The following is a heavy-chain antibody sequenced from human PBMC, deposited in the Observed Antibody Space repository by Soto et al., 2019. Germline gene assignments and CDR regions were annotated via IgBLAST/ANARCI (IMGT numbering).Heavy chain of an antibody. CDR1: GYTFTSYA. V-gene: IGHV1-3*01. Sequence: QVQLVQSGAEVKKPGASVKVSCKASGYTFTSYAMHWVRQAPGQRLEWMGWINAGNGNTKYSQKFQGRVTITRDTSASTAYMELSSLRSEDTAVYYCARVASRQTYGNLDFDYWGQGTLVTVSS. CDR3: ARVASRQTYGNLDFDY. J-gene: IGHJ4*02. CDR2: INAGNGNT. D-gene: IGHD4-17*01.